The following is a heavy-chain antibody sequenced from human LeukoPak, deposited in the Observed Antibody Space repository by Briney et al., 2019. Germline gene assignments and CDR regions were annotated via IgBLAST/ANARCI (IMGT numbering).Heavy chain of an antibody. D-gene: IGHD3-9*01. Sequence: SETLSLTCAVHGGSFSGYYWSWIRPPPGKGLEWMWEIYHSGSTNYNPSLKSRVTISVDTSKNQFSLKLSSVTAADTAVYYCARGRLGPDYWGQGTLVTVSS. CDR1: GGSFSGYY. CDR2: IYHSGST. J-gene: IGHJ4*02. V-gene: IGHV4-34*01. CDR3: ARGRLGPDY.